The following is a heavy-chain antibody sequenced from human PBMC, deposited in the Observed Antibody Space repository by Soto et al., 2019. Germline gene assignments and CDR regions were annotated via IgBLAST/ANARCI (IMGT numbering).Heavy chain of an antibody. CDR2: ISGSGGSK. V-gene: IGHV3-23*01. J-gene: IGHJ6*02. CDR3: ARDFYYGGKGKRNSVRDV. Sequence: GGSLRLSCAASGFTFSSYAMNWVRQAPGKGLEWVSAISGSGGSKYYADSVKGRFTISRDNSKNTLSLQMNSLRAEDTAVYYCARDFYYGGKGKRNSVRDVWAQGTTFTVSS. CDR1: GFTFSSYA. D-gene: IGHD4-17*01.